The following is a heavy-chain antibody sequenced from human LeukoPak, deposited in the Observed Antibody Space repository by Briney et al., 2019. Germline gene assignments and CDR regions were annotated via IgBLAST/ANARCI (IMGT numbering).Heavy chain of an antibody. CDR3: ASDVVVVVAATMGGDSPGY. CDR1: GFTFSSYS. CDR2: ISSSSYI. V-gene: IGHV3-21*01. D-gene: IGHD2-15*01. Sequence: PGRSLRLSCAASGFTFSSYSMNWVRQAPGKGLEWVSSISSSSYIYYADSVKGRFTISRDNAMNSLYLQMNSLRAEDTAVYYCASDVVVVVAATMGGDSPGYWGQGTLVTVSS. J-gene: IGHJ4*02.